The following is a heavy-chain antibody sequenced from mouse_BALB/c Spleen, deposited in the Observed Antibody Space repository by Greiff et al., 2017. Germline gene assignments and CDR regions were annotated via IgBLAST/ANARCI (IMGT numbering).Heavy chain of an antibody. D-gene: IGHD1-1*01. Sequence: EVQRVESGGGLVQPGGSLKLSCAASGFDFSRYWMSWVRQAPGKGLEWIGEINPDSSTINYTPSLKDKFIISRDNAKNTLYLQMSKVRSEDTALYYCARHGSSSYWYFDVWGAGTTVTVSS. CDR1: GFDFSRYW. CDR3: ARHGSSSYWYFDV. CDR2: INPDSSTI. J-gene: IGHJ1*01. V-gene: IGHV4-1*02.